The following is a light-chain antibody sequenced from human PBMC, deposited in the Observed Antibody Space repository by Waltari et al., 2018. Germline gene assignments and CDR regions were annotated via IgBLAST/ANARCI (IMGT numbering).Light chain of an antibody. CDR3: NSRDSSSNHIV. CDR1: SLRSYY. V-gene: IGLV3-19*01. J-gene: IGLJ2*01. Sequence: SSELTQDPAVSVALGQTVRITCQGDSLRSYYASWYQQKPGQAPVLVIYGKNNRPSGIPDRFSCSSSGNTASLTITGAQAEDEADYYCNSRDSSSNHIVFGGGTKLTVL. CDR2: GKN.